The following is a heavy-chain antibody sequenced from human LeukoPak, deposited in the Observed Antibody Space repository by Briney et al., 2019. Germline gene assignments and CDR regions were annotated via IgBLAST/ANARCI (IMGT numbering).Heavy chain of an antibody. CDR3: AKEVRGDAFDI. CDR1: GFTFSSYA. CDR2: ISGSDGTT. D-gene: IGHD3-16*01. J-gene: IGHJ3*02. Sequence: GGSLRLSCAASGFTFSSYAMSWVRQAPGKGLEWVSAISGSDGTTYYADSVKGRFTISRDNSKYTLSLQMNSLRAEDTAVYYCAKEVRGDAFDIWGQGTMVTVSS. V-gene: IGHV3-23*01.